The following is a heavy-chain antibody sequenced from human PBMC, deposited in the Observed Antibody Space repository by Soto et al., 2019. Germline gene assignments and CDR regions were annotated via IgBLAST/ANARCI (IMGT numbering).Heavy chain of an antibody. Sequence: GGSLRLSCAASGFTFSSYSMNWVRQAPGKGLEWVSSISSSSSYIYYADSVKGRFTISRGNAKNSLYLQMNSLRAEDTAVYYCARVGGGYQLLHAFDIWGQGTMVTV. CDR1: GFTFSSYS. CDR2: ISSSSSYI. CDR3: ARVGGGYQLLHAFDI. V-gene: IGHV3-21*01. J-gene: IGHJ3*02. D-gene: IGHD2-2*01.